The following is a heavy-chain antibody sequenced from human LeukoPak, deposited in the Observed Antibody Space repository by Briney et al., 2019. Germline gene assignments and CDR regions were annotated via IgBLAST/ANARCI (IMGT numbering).Heavy chain of an antibody. D-gene: IGHD6-19*01. V-gene: IGHV1-2*02. CDR3: ARLPYSSGHRILDY. Sequence: GASVKVSCKASGYTFTGYYMHWVRQAPGQGLEWMAWINPNTGDTNSAQKFQGRVTMTRDTSISTAYMEVSSLTSDDTAVYYCARLPYSSGHRILDYWGQGTLVTVSS. CDR2: INPNTGDT. J-gene: IGHJ4*02. CDR1: GYTFTGYY.